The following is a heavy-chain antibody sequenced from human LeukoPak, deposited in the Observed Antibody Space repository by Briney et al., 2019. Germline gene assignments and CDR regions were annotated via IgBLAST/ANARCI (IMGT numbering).Heavy chain of an antibody. Sequence: ASVKVSCKASGGTFSSYAISWVRQAPGQGLEWMGRIIPIFGTANYAQKFQGRVTITTDESTSTDYVELSRLRSEDTAVYYCARGGRYFDWPYFDYWGQGTLVTVSS. J-gene: IGHJ4*02. CDR2: IIPIFGTA. V-gene: IGHV1-69*05. D-gene: IGHD3-9*01. CDR1: GGTFSSYA. CDR3: ARGGRYFDWPYFDY.